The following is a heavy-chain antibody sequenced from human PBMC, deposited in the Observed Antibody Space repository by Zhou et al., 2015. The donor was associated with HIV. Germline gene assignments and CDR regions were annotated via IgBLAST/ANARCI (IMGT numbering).Heavy chain of an antibody. J-gene: IGHJ2*01. CDR2: IIPNSGAA. D-gene: IGHD7-27*01. CDR1: GGTFGSFG. CDR3: AREGWGSWYFDL. Sequence: QVQLVQSGAEVKKPGSSVKVSCKASGGTFGSFGISWVRQAPGQGLEWMGGIIPNSGAATYVQHLHGRVTITADESTSTAYMELSNLRSEDTAVYYCAREGWGSWYFDLWGRGTLVSVSS. V-gene: IGHV1-69*01.